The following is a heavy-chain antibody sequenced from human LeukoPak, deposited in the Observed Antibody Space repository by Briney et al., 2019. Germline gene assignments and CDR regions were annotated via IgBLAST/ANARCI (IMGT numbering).Heavy chain of an antibody. CDR1: GGSISSYY. V-gene: IGHV4-4*07. CDR3: ALLYDYVWGSYLDY. CDR2: IYTSGST. Sequence: SETLSLTCTVSGGSISSYYWSWIRQPAGKGLEWIGRIYTSGSTNYNPSLKSRVTMSVDTPKNQFSLKLSSVTAADTAVYYCALLYDYVWGSYLDYWGQGTLVTVSS. J-gene: IGHJ4*02. D-gene: IGHD3-16*02.